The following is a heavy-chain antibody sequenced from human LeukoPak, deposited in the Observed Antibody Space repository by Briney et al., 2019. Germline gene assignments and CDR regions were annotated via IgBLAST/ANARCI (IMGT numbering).Heavy chain of an antibody. D-gene: IGHD4-17*01. CDR3: ARLTTVTTTYHYFDY. CDR2: INPSGGST. Sequence: ASEKVSCKASGYTFTSYYMHWVRQAPGQGLEWMGIINPSGGSTSYAQKFQGRVTMTRDTSTSTVYMELSSLRSEDTAVYYCARLTTVTTTYHYFDYWGQGTLVTVSS. V-gene: IGHV1-46*01. CDR1: GYTFTSYY. J-gene: IGHJ4*02.